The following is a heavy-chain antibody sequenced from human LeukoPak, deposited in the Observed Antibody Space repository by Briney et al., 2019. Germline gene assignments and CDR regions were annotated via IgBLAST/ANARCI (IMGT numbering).Heavy chain of an antibody. V-gene: IGHV4-39*01. CDR1: GGSITSTSYF. Sequence: SETLSLTCTVSGGSITSTSYFWAWIRQPPGKGLEWIGSIYFSGSTHYNPSLKSRSTISEDTSKSQFSLKLSSVTAADTAVYYCARHAAVEGSSGWSPLWWFDPWGQGTLVTVSS. D-gene: IGHD6-19*01. J-gene: IGHJ5*02. CDR3: ARHAAVEGSSGWSPLWWFDP. CDR2: IYFSGST.